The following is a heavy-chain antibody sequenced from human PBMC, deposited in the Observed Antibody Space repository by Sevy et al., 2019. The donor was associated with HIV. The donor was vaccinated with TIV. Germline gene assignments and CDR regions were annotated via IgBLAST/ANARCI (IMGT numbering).Heavy chain of an antibody. CDR1: GGTISRDG. J-gene: IGHJ4*02. CDR3: ARGGGSGWYYFDS. V-gene: IGHV1-69*13. D-gene: IGHD6-19*01. Sequence: SVNVSCKASGGTISRDGISWVRQAPGQGLEWMGGIISFFDMTNYAQKFQGRVTISADESTSTVYMELSSLRFEDTAVYYCARGGGSGWYYFDSWGQGTLVTVSS. CDR2: IISFFDMT.